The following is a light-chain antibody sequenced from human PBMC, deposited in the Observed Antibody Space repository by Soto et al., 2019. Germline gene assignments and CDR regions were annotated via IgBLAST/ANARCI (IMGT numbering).Light chain of an antibody. Sequence: SYERTQPPSVSVAPGKTASMSCGGNDIGSKGVHWYQQKPSQAPVLVIYSDTDLPPVIPERFSGSNSANLATLTISRVEAGDEADYYCQVWDSGSSHVVFGGGTKLTVL. V-gene: IGLV3-21*01. CDR2: SDT. J-gene: IGLJ2*01. CDR3: QVWDSGSSHVV. CDR1: DIGSKG.